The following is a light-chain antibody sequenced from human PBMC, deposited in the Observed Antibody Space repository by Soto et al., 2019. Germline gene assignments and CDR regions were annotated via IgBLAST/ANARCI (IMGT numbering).Light chain of an antibody. V-gene: IGKV3-15*01. CDR1: QSVSSN. Sequence: EIVMTQSPATLSLSLGERATLSCRASQSVSSNLAWYQQKPGQVPRLLIYGASTRATGSPARFSGSGSGTEFTLTISSMQSEDFALYYCQHYNNWPQFTFGPGTKVDIK. CDR2: GAS. J-gene: IGKJ3*01. CDR3: QHYNNWPQFT.